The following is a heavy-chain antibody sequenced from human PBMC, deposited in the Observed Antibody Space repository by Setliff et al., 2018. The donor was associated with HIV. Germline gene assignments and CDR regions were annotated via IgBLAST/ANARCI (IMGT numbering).Heavy chain of an antibody. D-gene: IGHD5-12*01. CDR2: INPTGGRT. CDR3: ASAGAWQRNALDI. Sequence: ASVQVSCKQYGYSFTNHYMHWVRQAPGQGLEWMGVINPTGGRTRNTQKFQGRVAMTRDKSTSTVDMELSSLRSEDTAVYYCASAGAWQRNALDIWGQGTMVTVSS. CDR1: GYSFTNHY. V-gene: IGHV1-46*01. J-gene: IGHJ3*02.